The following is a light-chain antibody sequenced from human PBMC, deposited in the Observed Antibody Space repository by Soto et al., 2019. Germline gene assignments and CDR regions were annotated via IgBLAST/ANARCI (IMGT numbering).Light chain of an antibody. CDR3: SSYAGSNNFDV. CDR1: SSDVGGYNY. V-gene: IGLV2-8*01. J-gene: IGLJ1*01. Sequence: HSALAQPPSANGAPGQSVTISCTGTSSDVGGYNYVSWYQQHPGKAPKLMIYEVSKRPSGVPDRFSGSKSGNTASLTVSGLQAEDEADYYCSSYAGSNNFDVFGTGTKVTVL. CDR2: EVS.